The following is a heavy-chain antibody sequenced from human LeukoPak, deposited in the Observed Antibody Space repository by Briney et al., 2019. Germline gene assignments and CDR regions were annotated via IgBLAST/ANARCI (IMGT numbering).Heavy chain of an antibody. J-gene: IGHJ4*02. Sequence: GSLRLSCASSGFIFSSSGKHWVRQAPGKGLEWVAFIAYDGGRTYYADSVKGRFTISADNPTNTLYLQMNNLRVEDTAVYYCAKDVENSSGRDLGYWGQGTLVTVFS. CDR2: IAYDGGRT. CDR1: GFIFSSSG. V-gene: IGHV3-30*02. CDR3: AKDVENSSGRDLGY. D-gene: IGHD3-22*01.